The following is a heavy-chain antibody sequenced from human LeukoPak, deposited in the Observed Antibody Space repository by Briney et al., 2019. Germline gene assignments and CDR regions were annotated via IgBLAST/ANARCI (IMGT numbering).Heavy chain of an antibody. CDR3: ARGASYYGSGSYYRYYYYMDV. V-gene: IGHV4-59*12. CDR1: GGAISSYY. J-gene: IGHJ6*03. D-gene: IGHD3-10*01. Sequence: SETLSLTCTVSGGAISSYYWSWIRQPPGKGLEWIGSIYYSGSTYYNPSLKSRVTISVDTSKNQFSLKLSSVTAADTAVYYCARGASYYGSGSYYRYYYYMDVWGKGTTVTVSS. CDR2: IYYSGST.